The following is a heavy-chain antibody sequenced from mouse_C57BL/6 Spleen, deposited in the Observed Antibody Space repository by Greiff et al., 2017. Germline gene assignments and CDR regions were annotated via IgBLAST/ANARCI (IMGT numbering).Heavy chain of an antibody. Sequence: EVQLQQSGAELVRPGASVKLSCTASGFNITDYYMHWVKQRPEQGLEWIGRIDPEDGDTEYAPKFQGKATMTADTSSNTAYLQLSSLTSEDTAVYFCTTGRRGYYFDYWGQGTTLTVSS. CDR2: IDPEDGDT. CDR3: TTGRRGYYFDY. CDR1: GFNITDYY. V-gene: IGHV14-1*01. J-gene: IGHJ2*01.